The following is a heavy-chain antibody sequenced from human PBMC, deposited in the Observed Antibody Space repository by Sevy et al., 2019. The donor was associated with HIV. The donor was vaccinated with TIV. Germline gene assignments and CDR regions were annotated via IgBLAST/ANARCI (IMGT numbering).Heavy chain of an antibody. CDR2: ISWNSGSI. J-gene: IGHJ4*02. CDR1: GFTFDDYA. CDR3: AKDRSSGSYLVDY. Sequence: GGSLRLSCAASGFTFDDYAMHWVRQAPGKGLEWVSGISWNSGSIGYADSVKGRFTISRDNAKNYLYLQMNSLRAEDTALYYCAKDRSSGSYLVDYWGQGTLVTVSS. V-gene: IGHV3-9*01. D-gene: IGHD1-26*01.